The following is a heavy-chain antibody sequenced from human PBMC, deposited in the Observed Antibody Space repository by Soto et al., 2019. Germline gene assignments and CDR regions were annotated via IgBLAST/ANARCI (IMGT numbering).Heavy chain of an antibody. CDR3: TRAGGSGWGYYFDY. V-gene: IGHV3-49*04. D-gene: IGHD6-19*01. CDR2: IRSEAYGWTT. J-gene: IGHJ4*02. CDR1: GFTFGDYA. Sequence: GGSLRLSCTASGFTFGDYAMSWVRQAPGKGLECVGFIRSEAYGWTTEYAASVKGRFTISRDDSKSIAYLQMNSLRTEDTAVYYCTRAGGSGWGYYFDYWGQGTQVTVSS.